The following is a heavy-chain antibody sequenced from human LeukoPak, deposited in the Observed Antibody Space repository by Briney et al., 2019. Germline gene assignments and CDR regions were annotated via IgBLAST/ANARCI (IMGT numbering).Heavy chain of an antibody. Sequence: GGSLRLSCVASGFSFDDCAMHWFRQAPGKGLEWVSLISWDGGSAYYADSVKGRFTISRDNAKNSLYLQMNSLRAEDTAVYYCASNTYYSSGWSYFDYWGQGTLVTVSS. D-gene: IGHD6-19*01. CDR2: ISWDGGSA. CDR1: GFSFDDCA. V-gene: IGHV3-43D*03. CDR3: ASNTYYSSGWSYFDY. J-gene: IGHJ4*02.